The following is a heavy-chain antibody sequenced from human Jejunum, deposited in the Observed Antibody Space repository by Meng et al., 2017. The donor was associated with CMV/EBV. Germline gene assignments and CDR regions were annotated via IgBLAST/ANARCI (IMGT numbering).Heavy chain of an antibody. D-gene: IGHD3-3*01. Sequence: YYVHWVRQAPGPGLEWMGIINPGGGSTSYAQNFRGRITMTRDTSTSTVYMELSSLRSEDTAVYYCARDLASRTYDDFWSGFNGMDVWGQGTTVTVSS. J-gene: IGHJ6*02. V-gene: IGHV1-46*01. CDR1: YY. CDR3: ARDLASRTYDDFWSGFNGMDV. CDR2: INPGGGST.